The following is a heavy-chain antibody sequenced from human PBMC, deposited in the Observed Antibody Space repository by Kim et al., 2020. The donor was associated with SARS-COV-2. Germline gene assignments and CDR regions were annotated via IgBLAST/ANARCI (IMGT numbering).Heavy chain of an antibody. V-gene: IGHV1-18*01. J-gene: IGHJ5*02. D-gene: IGHD2-8*01. Sequence: NYAQKLQGRVTMTTDTSTSTAYMELRSLRSDDTAVYYCARDSEWVWFDPWGQGTLVTVSS. CDR3: ARDSEWVWFDP.